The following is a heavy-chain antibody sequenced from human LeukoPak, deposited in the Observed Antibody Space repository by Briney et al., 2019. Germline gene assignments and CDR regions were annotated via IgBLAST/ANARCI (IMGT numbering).Heavy chain of an antibody. CDR1: GYTFTSYD. J-gene: IGHJ5*02. CDR2: MNPNSGNI. CDR3: ARGPGYSSGWSTGMPKGWFDP. D-gene: IGHD6-19*01. V-gene: IGHV1-8*01. Sequence: ASVKVSCKTSGYTFTSYDINWMRQATGQGLEWMGWMNPNSGNIGYAQKFQGRVTMTRNTSINTAYMELSSLRSEDTAVYYCARGPGYSSGWSTGMPKGWFDPWGQGTLVTVSS.